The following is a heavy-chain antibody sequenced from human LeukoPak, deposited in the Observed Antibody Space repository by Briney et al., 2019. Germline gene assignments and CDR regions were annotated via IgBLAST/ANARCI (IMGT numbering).Heavy chain of an antibody. V-gene: IGHV1-2*02. J-gene: IGHJ4*02. CDR1: GYTFSVDY. Sequence: ASVKVSCKASGYTFSVDYIHGMRQVPGQGLEWLVWINPASGDTDYGQKFQGRVSMTRDTPIATAYMERTGLAPGDTAVYSCPRDRGPSYDSGIYFPYYFHFWGQGTLVTVSS. CDR3: PRDRGPSYDSGIYFPYYFHF. CDR2: INPASGDT. D-gene: IGHD3-10*01.